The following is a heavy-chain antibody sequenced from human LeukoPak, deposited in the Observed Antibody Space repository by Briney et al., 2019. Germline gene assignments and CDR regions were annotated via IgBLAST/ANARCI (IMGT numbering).Heavy chain of an antibody. CDR2: ICSTGTYT. Sequence: GGSLRLSCAASGFTFSDYYMSWIRQAPGKGLEWVSYICSTGTYTNNADSVKGRFTITRDNAKNSLYLQMNSLRAEDTAVYYCVRGQADFDYWGQGTLVTGSS. V-gene: IGHV3-11*06. J-gene: IGHJ4*02. CDR3: VRGQADFDY. CDR1: GFTFSDYY.